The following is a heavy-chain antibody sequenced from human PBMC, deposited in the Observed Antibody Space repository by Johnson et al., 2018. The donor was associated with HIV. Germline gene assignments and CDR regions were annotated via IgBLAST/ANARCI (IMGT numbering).Heavy chain of an antibody. CDR3: ARDRSVAVYYDSIGYYQSYDSFDI. CDR1: GFTFSSYW. V-gene: IGHV3-7*01. J-gene: IGHJ3*02. Sequence: VQLVESGGGLVQPGGSLRLSCAASGFTFSSYWMSWVRQAPGKGLEWVANIKQDGSKKYFVDSVKGRFTISRDNAKNSLYLQMNSLRAEDTAVYYCARDRSVAVYYDSIGYYQSYDSFDIWGQGTMVSVSS. D-gene: IGHD3-22*01. CDR2: IKQDGSKK.